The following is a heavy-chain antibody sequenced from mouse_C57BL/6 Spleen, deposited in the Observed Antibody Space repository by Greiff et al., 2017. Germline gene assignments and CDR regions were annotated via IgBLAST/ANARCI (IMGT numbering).Heavy chain of an antibody. Sequence: EVQLQQSGPELVKPGASVKISCKASGYSFTGYYMNWVKQSPEKSLEWIGEINPSTGGTTYNQKFKAKATLTVDKSSSTAYMQLKSLTSEDSAVYYCARGYSNYGGDYFDYWGQGTTRTVSS. CDR1: GYSFTGYY. J-gene: IGHJ2*01. D-gene: IGHD2-5*01. CDR3: ARGYSNYGGDYFDY. CDR2: INPSTGGT. V-gene: IGHV1-42*01.